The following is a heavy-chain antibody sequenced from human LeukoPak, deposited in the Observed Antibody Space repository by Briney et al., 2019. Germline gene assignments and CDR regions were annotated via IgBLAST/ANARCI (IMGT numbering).Heavy chain of an antibody. Sequence: SGGSLRLSCAASGFTFSSYAMSWVRQAPGRGLEWVSLIYSGGSTYYADSVKGRFIISRDNSKNTLYLQMNSLRAEDTAVYYCARGSYWYFDLWGRGTLVTVSS. CDR2: IYSGGST. CDR1: GFTFSSYA. J-gene: IGHJ2*01. V-gene: IGHV3-66*01. CDR3: ARGSYWYFDL.